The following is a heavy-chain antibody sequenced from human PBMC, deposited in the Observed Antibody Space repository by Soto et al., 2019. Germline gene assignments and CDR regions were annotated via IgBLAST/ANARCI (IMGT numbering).Heavy chain of an antibody. J-gene: IGHJ3*01. Sequence: QVQLQESGPGLVRPSQTLSLTCTVSAGSISTINYYWSWIRQHPEKGLEWIGYISYSGSTFYHSSLKSRVTISLDTSKKHFSLTLTSVTAADTAVYYCARSAQLDGFDPLGQGTMVTVSS. CDR1: AGSISTINYY. CDR2: ISYSGST. V-gene: IGHV4-31*03. D-gene: IGHD6-13*01. CDR3: ARSAQLDGFDP.